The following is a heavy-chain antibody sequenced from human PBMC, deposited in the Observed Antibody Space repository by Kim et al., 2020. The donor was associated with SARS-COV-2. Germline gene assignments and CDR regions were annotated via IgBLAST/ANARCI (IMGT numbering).Heavy chain of an antibody. CDR2: IGTAGDT. D-gene: IGHD3-10*01. CDR3: ARGGLSVAGWFRELPTGDYYYGMDV. CDR1: GFTFSSYD. V-gene: IGHV3-13*01. J-gene: IGHJ6*02. Sequence: GGSLRLSCAASGFTFSSYDMHWVRQATGKGLEWVSAIGTAGDTYYPGSVKGRFTISRENAKNSLYLQMNSLRAGDTAVYYCARGGLSVAGWFRELPTGDYYYGMDVWGQGTTVTVSS.